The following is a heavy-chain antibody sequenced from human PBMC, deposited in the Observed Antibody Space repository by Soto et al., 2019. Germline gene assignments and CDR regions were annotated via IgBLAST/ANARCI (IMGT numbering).Heavy chain of an antibody. CDR2: IKQDGSEK. J-gene: IGHJ6*02. CDR3: AREGMTTASAYYYYSGMDV. CDR1: GFTFSSYW. V-gene: IGHV3-7*01. Sequence: EVQLVESGGGLVQPGGSLILSCAASGFTFSSYWMGWVRQAPGKGLEWGVNIKQDGSEKYYVDSVKGRFTISRDNAKTSLYLQMNSLRAEATAVYYCAREGMTTASAYYYYSGMDVWGQGTTVTVS. D-gene: IGHD4-17*01.